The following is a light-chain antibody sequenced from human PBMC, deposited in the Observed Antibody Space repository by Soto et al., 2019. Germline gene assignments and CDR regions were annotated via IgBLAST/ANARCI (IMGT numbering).Light chain of an antibody. V-gene: IGKV1-5*03. CDR2: KAS. CDR3: QHYKMYSPWT. CDR1: QTISSW. J-gene: IGKJ1*01. Sequence: TQMTQSPSTLSGSVGDRVTITCRASQTISSWLAWYQQKPGKAPKLLIYKASTLKTGVPSRFRGSGSGTEFTLTISSLQPDDFATYYCQHYKMYSPWTFGQGTKVDIK.